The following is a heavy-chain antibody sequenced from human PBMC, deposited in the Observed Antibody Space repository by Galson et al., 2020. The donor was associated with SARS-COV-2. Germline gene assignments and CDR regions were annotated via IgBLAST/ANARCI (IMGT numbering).Heavy chain of an antibody. CDR1: GFTFSSYA. Sequence: GESLKISCAASGFTFSSYALHWVRQAPGKGLEWVAVISYDGSNTYYADSVKGRFTISRDNSKNTLHLQMNRLRTEDTAVYYCARALSGYAYLDYGGQGTLVTVPS. J-gene: IGHJ4*02. CDR2: ISYDGSNT. V-gene: IGHV3-30*01. D-gene: IGHD5-12*01. CDR3: ARALSGYAYLDY.